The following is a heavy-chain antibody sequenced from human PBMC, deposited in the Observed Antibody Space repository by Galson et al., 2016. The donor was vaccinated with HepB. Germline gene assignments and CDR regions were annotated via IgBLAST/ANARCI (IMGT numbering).Heavy chain of an antibody. D-gene: IGHD5-18*01. CDR3: ARDLTMVTTGWFDP. V-gene: IGHV4-59*01. CDR1: GGSMSTYY. CDR2: IYYSGST. Sequence: ETLSLTCTVSGGSMSTYYWSWIRQPPGKGLEWIGYIYYSGSTNYSPSLKSRVTISVDTSKNQFSLKLSSVAAADTAVYYCARDLTMVTTGWFDPWGQGTLVTVSS. J-gene: IGHJ5*02.